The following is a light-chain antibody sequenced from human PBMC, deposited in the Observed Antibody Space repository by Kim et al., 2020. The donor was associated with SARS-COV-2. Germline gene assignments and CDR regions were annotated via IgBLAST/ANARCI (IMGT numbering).Light chain of an antibody. J-gene: IGKJ5*01. CDR3: QQCHNWPPIT. CDR1: QHLRRA. V-gene: IGKV3-15*01. CDR2: GAS. Sequence: PGERAPPSCRARQHLRRALASYQQKPGQSPRLLLYGASTRATSVPDRFSGSGSGTEFPLTISRLQAEDLAVYYCQQCHNWPPITFGQGTRLEIK.